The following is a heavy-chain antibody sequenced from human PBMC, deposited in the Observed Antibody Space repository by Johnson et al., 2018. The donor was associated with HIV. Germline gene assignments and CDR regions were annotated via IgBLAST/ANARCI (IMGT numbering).Heavy chain of an antibody. Sequence: QVQLVESGGGVVQPGRSLRLSCAASGFTFSSYAMHWVRQAPGKGLEWVAVISYDGSNKYYADSVKGRFTISRDNSKNTLYLQMNSLRAEDTTIYYCTGGWYNLSAFDIWGQGTMVTVSS. V-gene: IGHV3-30-3*01. J-gene: IGHJ3*02. CDR1: GFTFSSYA. D-gene: IGHD6-19*01. CDR2: ISYDGSNK. CDR3: TGGWYNLSAFDI.